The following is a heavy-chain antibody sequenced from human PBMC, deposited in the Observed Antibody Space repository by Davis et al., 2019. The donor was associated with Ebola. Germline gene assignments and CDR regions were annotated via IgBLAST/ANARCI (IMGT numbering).Heavy chain of an antibody. J-gene: IGHJ3*02. Sequence: ASVKVSCKTSGYTFTDYYMHWVRQVPGQGLEWMGVINPSGGTTTFAQKFGGRVTMTGDTSTITVHMEMSSLSYEDTAIYYCAMSDSSGDGFDIWGQGTMVTVSS. D-gene: IGHD3-22*01. CDR3: AMSDSSGDGFDI. CDR2: INPSGGTT. V-gene: IGHV1-46*01. CDR1: GYTFTDYY.